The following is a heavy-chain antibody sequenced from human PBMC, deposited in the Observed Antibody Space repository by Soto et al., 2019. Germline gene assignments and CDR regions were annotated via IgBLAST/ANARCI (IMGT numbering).Heavy chain of an antibody. D-gene: IGHD2-2*01. V-gene: IGHV3-23*01. CDR1: GFTFSSYA. Sequence: VQLLESGGGLVQPGGSLRLSCAASGFTFSSYAMSWVRQAPGRGLEWVSGISANSHNTYHADSVKGRFTISRDNSKKTVFLQMNSLRVEDTAVYFCAKFYCISTTYQEPAAKSTGGFDIWGQGTLVTVS. CDR3: AKFYCISTTYQEPAAKSTGGFDI. CDR2: ISANSHNT. J-gene: IGHJ3*02.